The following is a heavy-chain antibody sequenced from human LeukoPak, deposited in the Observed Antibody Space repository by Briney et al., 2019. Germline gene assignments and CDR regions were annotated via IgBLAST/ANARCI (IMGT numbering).Heavy chain of an antibody. V-gene: IGHV1-46*01. CDR3: ARVREVYAHLHDAFDI. D-gene: IGHD5/OR15-5a*01. CDR2: INCSGGST. J-gene: IGHJ3*02. CDR1: GYTFTSYY. Sequence: ASVKVSCKASGYTFTSYYIHWVRQAPGQGLEWMGIINCSGGSTSSAQNFQGRFTMTRDTSTSTVYMELSSLRSEDTAVYYCARVREVYAHLHDAFDIWGQGTTVTVSS.